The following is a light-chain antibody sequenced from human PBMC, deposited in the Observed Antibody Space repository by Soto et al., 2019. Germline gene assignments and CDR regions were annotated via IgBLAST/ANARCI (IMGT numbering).Light chain of an antibody. Sequence: EIVLTQSPATLSLSPGERATLSCRASQSVSSYLAWYQQKPGQAPRLLIYDASNRHTGLPARFSGSGSGTDFTLTISSLEPEDFAVYYCQQRSSSPITFGQGTRLEIK. J-gene: IGKJ5*01. CDR3: QQRSSSPIT. CDR1: QSVSSY. CDR2: DAS. V-gene: IGKV3-11*01.